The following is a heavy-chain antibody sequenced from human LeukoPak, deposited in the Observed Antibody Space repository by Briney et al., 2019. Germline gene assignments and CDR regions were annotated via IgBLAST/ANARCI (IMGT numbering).Heavy chain of an antibody. D-gene: IGHD1-14*01. CDR2: IVVGSGNT. CDR1: GFTFTSSA. J-gene: IGHJ4*02. V-gene: IGHV1-58*02. CDR3: AAGLQGPTSGFDY. Sequence: ASVKVSCKASGFTFTSSAMQWVRQARGQRLEWIGWIVVGSGNTNYAQKFQERVTITRDMSTSTAYMELSSLRPEDTAVYYCAAGLQGPTSGFDYWGQGTLVTVSS.